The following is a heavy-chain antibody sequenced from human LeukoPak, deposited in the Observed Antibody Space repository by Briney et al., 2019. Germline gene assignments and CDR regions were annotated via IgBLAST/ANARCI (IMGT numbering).Heavy chain of an antibody. CDR1: GFTFSSYA. CDR3: ATDYYDSSGRTPRFDY. D-gene: IGHD3-22*01. V-gene: IGHV3-23*01. Sequence: PGGSLRLSCAASGFTFSSYAMSWVRQAPGKGLEWVSAISGSGGSTYYADSVKGRFTISRDNSKNTLYLQMNSLRAEDTAVYYCATDYYDSSGRTPRFDYWGQGTLVTVSS. J-gene: IGHJ4*02. CDR2: ISGSGGST.